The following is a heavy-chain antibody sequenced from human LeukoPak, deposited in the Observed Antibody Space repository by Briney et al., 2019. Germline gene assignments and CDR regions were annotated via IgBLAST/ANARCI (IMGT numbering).Heavy chain of an antibody. D-gene: IGHD4-23*01. CDR3: AIDYGGTNAFDI. J-gene: IGHJ3*02. V-gene: IGHV4-34*01. CDR1: GGSFSVYY. Sequence: SETLSLTCAVYGGSFSVYYWSWIRQPPGKGLEWIGEINHSGSTNYNPSLKSRVTISVDTSKNQFSLKLSSVTAADTAVYYCAIDYGGTNAFDIWGQGTMVTVSS. CDR2: INHSGST.